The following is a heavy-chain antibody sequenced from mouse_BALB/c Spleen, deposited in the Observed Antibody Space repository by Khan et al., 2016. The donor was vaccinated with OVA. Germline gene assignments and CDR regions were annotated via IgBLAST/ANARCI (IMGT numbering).Heavy chain of an antibody. CDR3: ARAGYGSFAY. Sequence: IQLVQSGPELVKPGASVKISCKASGYTFTDYNMDWVKQSLGKSLEWIGYIYPNNGGAGYNQKFKTKATLTVDISSSTAYMELRSVTSEDSAVYHCARAGYGSFAYWGQGTLVTVSA. CDR2: IYPNNGGA. D-gene: IGHD1-2*01. V-gene: IGHV1S29*02. J-gene: IGHJ3*01. CDR1: GYTFTDYN.